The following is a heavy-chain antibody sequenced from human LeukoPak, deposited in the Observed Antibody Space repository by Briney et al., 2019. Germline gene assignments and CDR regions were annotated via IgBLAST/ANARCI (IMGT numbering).Heavy chain of an antibody. CDR2: MNPNSGNT. Sequence: ASVKVSCKASGYTFTGYYMHWVRQATGQGLEWMGWMNPNSGNTGYAQKFQGRVTITRNTSISTAYMELSSLRSEDTAVYYCATSIAAHFDYWGQGTLVTVSS. V-gene: IGHV1-8*03. D-gene: IGHD6-6*01. CDR3: ATSIAAHFDY. J-gene: IGHJ4*02. CDR1: GYTFTGYY.